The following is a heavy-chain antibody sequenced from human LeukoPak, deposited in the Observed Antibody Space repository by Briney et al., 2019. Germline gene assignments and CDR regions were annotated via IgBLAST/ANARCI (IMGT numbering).Heavy chain of an antibody. CDR2: IYYSGST. Sequence: SETLSLTCTVSGGSISSYYWSWIRQPPGKGLEWIGYIYYSGSTNYNPSLKSRVTISADTSKNQFSLKLSSVTAADTAVYYCARSSSSPNPYYFDYWGQGTLVTVSS. CDR3: ARSSSSPNPYYFDY. D-gene: IGHD6-6*01. V-gene: IGHV4-59*12. J-gene: IGHJ4*02. CDR1: GGSISSYY.